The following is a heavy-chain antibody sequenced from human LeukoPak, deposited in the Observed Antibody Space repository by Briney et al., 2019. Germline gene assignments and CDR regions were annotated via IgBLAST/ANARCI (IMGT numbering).Heavy chain of an antibody. CDR2: ISGSGGST. D-gene: IGHD3-10*01. CDR1: GFTFSSYA. CDR3: ANPIRGVINDY. Sequence: AGGSLRLSCAASGFTFSSYATSWVRQAPGKGLEWVSAISGSGGSTYYADSVKGRFTISRDNSKNTLYLQMNSLRAEDTAVYYCANPIRGVINDYWGQGTLVTVSS. V-gene: IGHV3-23*01. J-gene: IGHJ4*02.